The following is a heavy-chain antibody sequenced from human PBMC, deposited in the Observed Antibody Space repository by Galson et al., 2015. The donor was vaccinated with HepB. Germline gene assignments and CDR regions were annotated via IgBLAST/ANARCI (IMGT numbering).Heavy chain of an antibody. CDR1: GYTFTSYA. Sequence: SVKVSCKASGYTFTSYAMHWVRQAPGQRLEWMGWINAGKGNTKYSQKFQGRVTITRDTSASTAYMELSSLRSEDTAVYYCARISIAAADKIYWGQGTLVTVSS. CDR3: ARISIAAADKIY. J-gene: IGHJ4*02. D-gene: IGHD6-13*01. V-gene: IGHV1-3*01. CDR2: INAGKGNT.